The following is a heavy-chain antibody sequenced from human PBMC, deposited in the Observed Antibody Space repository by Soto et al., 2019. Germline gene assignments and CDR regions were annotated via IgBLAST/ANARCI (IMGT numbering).Heavy chain of an antibody. V-gene: IGHV3-23*01. D-gene: IGHD2-2*01. CDR3: AKDYIVVVPAASPPGGWFDP. CDR2: ISGSGGST. Sequence: GGSLRLSCAASGFTFSSYAMSWVRQAPGKGLEWVSAISGSGGSTYYADSVKGRFTISRDNSKNTLYLQMNSLRAEDTAVYYCAKDYIVVVPAASPPGGWFDPWGQGTLVTVSS. CDR1: GFTFSSYA. J-gene: IGHJ5*02.